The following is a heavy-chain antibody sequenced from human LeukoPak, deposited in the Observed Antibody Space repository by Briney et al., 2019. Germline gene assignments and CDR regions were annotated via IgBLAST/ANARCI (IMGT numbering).Heavy chain of an antibody. D-gene: IGHD3-9*01. J-gene: IGHJ4*02. CDR3: AKDWVLRYFDWLLEGAPIDY. V-gene: IGHV3-23*01. CDR1: GFTFSSYG. CDR2: ISGSGGST. Sequence: GGSLRLSCAASGFTFSSYGMHWVRQAPGKGLEWVSAISGSGGSTYYADSVKGRFTISRDNSKNTLYLQMNSLRAEDTAVYYCAKDWVLRYFDWLLEGAPIDYWGQGTLVTVSS.